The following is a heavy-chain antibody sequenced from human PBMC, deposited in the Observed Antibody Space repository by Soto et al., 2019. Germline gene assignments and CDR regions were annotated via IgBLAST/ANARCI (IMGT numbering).Heavy chain of an antibody. Sequence: LSLTCTVSGGSISSYYWSWIRQPPGKGLEWIGYIYYSGSTNYNPSLKSRVTISVDTSKNQFSLKLSSVTAADTAVYYCARAFCGGDCYHDAFDIWGQGTMVTVSS. J-gene: IGHJ3*02. D-gene: IGHD2-21*01. CDR1: GGSISSYY. V-gene: IGHV4-59*01. CDR2: IYYSGST. CDR3: ARAFCGGDCYHDAFDI.